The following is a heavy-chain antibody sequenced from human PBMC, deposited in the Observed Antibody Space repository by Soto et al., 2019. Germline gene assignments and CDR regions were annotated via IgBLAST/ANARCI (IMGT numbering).Heavy chain of an antibody. V-gene: IGHV3-30*14. Sequence: QVKLVESGGGVVQPGRSLRLSCAASGFNVSAYTMHWVRQAPGKGLEWVAVISSDGNHKYYPDSVKGRFTISRDTSTNTLYLQMNGLRAEDTAVYYCARGAQPLFDYWGQGTLVTVSS. CDR2: ISSDGNHK. J-gene: IGHJ4*02. CDR1: GFNVSAYT. CDR3: ARGAQPLFDY.